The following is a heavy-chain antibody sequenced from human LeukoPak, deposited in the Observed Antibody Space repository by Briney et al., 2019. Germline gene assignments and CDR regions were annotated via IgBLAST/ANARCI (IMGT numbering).Heavy chain of an antibody. D-gene: IGHD1-20*01. J-gene: IGHJ4*02. V-gene: IGHV3-53*01. CDR1: GFTVSINY. CDR2: IYSGGNT. Sequence: PGGSLRLSCAASGFTVSINYMSWVRQAPGKGLEWVSVIYSGGNTYYADSVKGRFTISRDNSKNTVYLQMNSLRAEDTAVYYCAKGRGITGPTGSYLGYWGQGTLVTVSS. CDR3: AKGRGITGPTGSYLGY.